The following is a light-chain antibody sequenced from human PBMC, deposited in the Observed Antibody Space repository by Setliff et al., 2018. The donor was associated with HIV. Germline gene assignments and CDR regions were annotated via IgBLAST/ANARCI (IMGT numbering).Light chain of an antibody. V-gene: IGLV1-40*01. CDR2: DNS. CDR3: QSYDSGLSGSV. CDR1: SSNIGAGYV. J-gene: IGLJ3*02. Sequence: QSALTQPPSVSGAPGQRVTISCAGTSSNIGAGYVVHWYQQIPGTAPRLLIYDNSHRPSGVPDRFSGSKSGTSASLAITGLQADDEADYYCQSYDSGLSGSVFGGGTKVTVL.